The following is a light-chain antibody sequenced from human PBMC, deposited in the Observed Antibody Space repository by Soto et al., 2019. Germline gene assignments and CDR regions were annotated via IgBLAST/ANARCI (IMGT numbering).Light chain of an antibody. CDR2: DVS. V-gene: IGLV2-14*01. CDR1: SSDVGGYNY. Sequence: QSALTQPASVSGSPGQSITISCTGTSSDVGGYNYVSWYQQHPGKAPKLMIYDVSNRPSGVSNRFSGSKSGNTTSLTISGLQAEDEADYYCISYTSSSTLPFGTGTKVTVL. J-gene: IGLJ1*01. CDR3: ISYTSSSTLP.